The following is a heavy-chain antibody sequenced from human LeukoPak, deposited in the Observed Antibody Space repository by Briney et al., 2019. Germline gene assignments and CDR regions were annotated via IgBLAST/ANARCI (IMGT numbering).Heavy chain of an antibody. CDR1: GFTFRSYG. CDR3: AKSFRSTSLDY. V-gene: IGHV3-23*01. D-gene: IGHD2-2*01. Sequence: GGSLRLSCATSGFTFRSYGMTWVRQAPGKGLEWVSAISGSGDSTYYADSVKGRFTISRDNSRNTLYLQMNSLRAGDTAVYYCAKSFRSTSLDYWGQGTLVTVSS. CDR2: ISGSGDST. J-gene: IGHJ4*02.